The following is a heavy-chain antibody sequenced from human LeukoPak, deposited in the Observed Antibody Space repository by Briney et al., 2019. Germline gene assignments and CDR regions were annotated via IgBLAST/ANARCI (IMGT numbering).Heavy chain of an antibody. CDR3: GRLFGRFGEFDY. Sequence: GASVKVSCKASGYTFTNYGISWVRQAPGQGLEWMGWISAYNGNADYAQKFQGRVTMTTDTSTSIGYMELRTLRSDDTAVYYCGRLFGRFGEFDYWGQGTLVTVSS. V-gene: IGHV1-18*01. CDR1: GYTFTNYG. CDR2: ISAYNGNA. J-gene: IGHJ4*02. D-gene: IGHD3-10*01.